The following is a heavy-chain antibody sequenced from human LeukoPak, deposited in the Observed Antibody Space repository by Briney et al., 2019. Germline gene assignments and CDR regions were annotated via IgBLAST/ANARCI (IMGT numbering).Heavy chain of an antibody. Sequence: GGSLRLSCAASGFTFSSHSMNWVRQAPGKGLEWVSYISYSSNTIYYADSLRGRFTISRDNAKNSLYLQMNSLRAEDTALYYCARGYGSGEDGDYWGQGTLVTVSS. CDR3: ARGYGSGEDGDY. J-gene: IGHJ4*02. CDR1: GFTFSSHS. CDR2: ISYSSNTI. V-gene: IGHV3-48*04. D-gene: IGHD3-10*01.